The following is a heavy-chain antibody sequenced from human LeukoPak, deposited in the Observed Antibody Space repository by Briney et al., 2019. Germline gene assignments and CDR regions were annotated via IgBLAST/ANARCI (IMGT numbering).Heavy chain of an antibody. D-gene: IGHD6-25*01. V-gene: IGHV3-33*06. CDR2: IWYDGSNK. CDR3: AKAASSGWPSYYYGMDV. CDR1: GFTFSSYG. Sequence: PGGSLRLSCAASGFTFSSYGMHWVRQAPGKGLEWVAVIWYDGSNKYYADSVKGRFTISRDNSKNTLYLQMNSLRAEDTAVYYCAKAASSGWPSYYYGMDVWGQGTTVTVSS. J-gene: IGHJ6*02.